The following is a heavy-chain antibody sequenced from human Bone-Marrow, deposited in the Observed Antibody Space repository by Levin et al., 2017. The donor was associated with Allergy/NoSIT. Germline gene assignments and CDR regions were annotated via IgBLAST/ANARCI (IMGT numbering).Heavy chain of an antibody. D-gene: IGHD6-13*01. Sequence: KISCKASGGTFSSYAISWVRQAPGQGLEWMGGIIPIVGIAPSSPPFPFRVTITADDSTSTAYMELSSLRSEDTAVYYCARDFKGIAAAGTRYYYGMDVWGQGTTVTVSS. J-gene: IGHJ6*02. CDR3: ARDFKGIAAAGTRYYYGMDV. CDR1: GGTFSSYA. CDR2: IIPIVGIA. V-gene: IGHV1-69*01.